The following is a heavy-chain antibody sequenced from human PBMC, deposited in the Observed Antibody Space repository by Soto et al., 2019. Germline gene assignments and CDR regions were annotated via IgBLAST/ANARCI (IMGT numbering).Heavy chain of an antibody. J-gene: IGHJ3*02. D-gene: IGHD6-6*01. CDR3: ARLQREQLVQAFDI. V-gene: IGHV3-74*01. CDR1: GFTFSSYW. CDR2: INSDGSST. Sequence: EVQLVESGGGLVQPGGSLRLSCAASGFTFSSYWMHWVRQAPGKGLVWVSRINSDGSSTSYADSVKGRFTISRDNAKNTLYLQMNSLRAEDTAVYYGARLQREQLVQAFDIWGQGTMVTVSS.